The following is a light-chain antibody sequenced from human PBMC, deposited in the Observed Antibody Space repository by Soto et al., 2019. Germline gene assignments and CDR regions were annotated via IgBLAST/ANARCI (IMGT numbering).Light chain of an antibody. CDR2: HAS. J-gene: IGKJ1*01. CDR3: QQYNSYSWT. V-gene: IGKV1-5*01. Sequence: DIQMTQSPSTLSASIGDRVTISCRASQNIGRWLAWYQQKPGTAPNLLIYHASNLRGGVPSRFSGGRSGTEFTLTISSVQPDDIATYSCQQYNSYSWTFGQGTKVDIK. CDR1: QNIGRW.